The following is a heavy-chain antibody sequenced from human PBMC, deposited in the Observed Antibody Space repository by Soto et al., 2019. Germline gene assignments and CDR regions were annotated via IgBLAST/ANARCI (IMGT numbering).Heavy chain of an antibody. J-gene: IGHJ6*02. CDR3: ANLLNVAAAGTPHYYGVDV. CDR1: GFSFSVYP. Sequence: VHLVESGGGVVRPGRSLRLSCAASGFSFSVYPMNWVRQAPGKGLEWVAFISFDGSKTYYSDSVKGRFTISRDNSKNTVSLQMNNLSPGDAAVYHCANLLNVAAAGTPHYYGVDVWGQGTTVTVS. V-gene: IGHV3-30*04. CDR2: ISFDGSKT. D-gene: IGHD6-13*01.